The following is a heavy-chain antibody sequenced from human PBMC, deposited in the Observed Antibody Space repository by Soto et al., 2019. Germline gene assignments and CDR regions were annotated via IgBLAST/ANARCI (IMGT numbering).Heavy chain of an antibody. CDR1: GGSISSSNW. V-gene: IGHV4-4*02. Sequence: QVQLLESGPGLVKPSGTLSLTCAVSGGSISSSNWWGWVRQPPGRRLEWIGEIYHSGSTNYNPSLKSRVTISVDASKNQFSLRLSSVTAADTALYYCARERPQGYGMDVWGQGTTVTVSS. J-gene: IGHJ6*02. CDR2: IYHSGST. CDR3: ARERPQGYGMDV.